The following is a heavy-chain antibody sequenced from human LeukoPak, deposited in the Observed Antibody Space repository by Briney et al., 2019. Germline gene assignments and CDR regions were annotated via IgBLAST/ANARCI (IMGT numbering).Heavy chain of an antibody. CDR3: ARGAVVVPAAQSPFDYFDY. Sequence: SETLSLTCTVSGGSISSYYWSWIRQPAGKGLEWIGRIYTSGSTNYNPSLKSRVTMSVDTSKNQFSLKLSSVTAADTAVYYCARGAVVVPAAQSPFDYFDYWGQGTLVTVSS. D-gene: IGHD2-2*01. CDR2: IYTSGST. J-gene: IGHJ4*02. CDR1: GGSISSYY. V-gene: IGHV4-4*07.